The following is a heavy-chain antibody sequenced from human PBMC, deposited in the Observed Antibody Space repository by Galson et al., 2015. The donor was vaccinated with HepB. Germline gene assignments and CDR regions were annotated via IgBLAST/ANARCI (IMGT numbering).Heavy chain of an antibody. CDR3: AQHLATRYFDY. J-gene: IGHJ4*02. CDR2: IYWDDDD. CDR1: GFSLTSTGVG. Sequence: PALVKPTQTLTLTCTFSGFSLTSTGVGVGWIRQPPGKALEWLAVIYWDDDDRYSPSLKSRLKITKDTSKNQVVLTMTNMDPVDTATYYCAQHLATRYFDYWGQGTLVTVSS. V-gene: IGHV2-5*02.